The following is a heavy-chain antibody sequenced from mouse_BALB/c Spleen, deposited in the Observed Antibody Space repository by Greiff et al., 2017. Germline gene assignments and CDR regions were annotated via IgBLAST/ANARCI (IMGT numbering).Heavy chain of an antibody. Sequence: QVQLQQPGAELVRPGASVKLSCKASGYSFTSYWMNWVKQRPGQGLEWIGMIHPSGSETRLNQKFKDKATLTVDKSSSTAYMQLSSPTSEDSAVYYCARGGYGNYVYAMDYWGQGTSVTVSS. CDR3: ARGGYGNYVYAMDY. CDR1: GYSFTSYW. CDR2: IHPSGSET. V-gene: IGHV1-61*01. J-gene: IGHJ4*01. D-gene: IGHD2-1*01.